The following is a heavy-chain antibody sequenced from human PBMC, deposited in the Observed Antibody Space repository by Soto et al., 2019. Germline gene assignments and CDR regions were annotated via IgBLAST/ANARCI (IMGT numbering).Heavy chain of an antibody. CDR3: ARVGLRSDYGMDV. V-gene: IGHV3-21*01. CDR2: ISSSSSYI. J-gene: IGHJ6*02. CDR1: GFTFSSYS. Sequence: NPGGSLRLSCAASGFTFSSYSMNWVRQAPGKGLEWVSSISSSSSYIYYADSVKGRFTISRDNAKNSLYLQMNSLRAEDTAVYYCARVGLRSDYGMDVWGQGTTVTVSS. D-gene: IGHD4-17*01.